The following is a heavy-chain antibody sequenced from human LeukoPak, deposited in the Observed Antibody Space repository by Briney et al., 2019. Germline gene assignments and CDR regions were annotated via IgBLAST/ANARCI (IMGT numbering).Heavy chain of an antibody. CDR1: GFTFSMHG. J-gene: IGHJ4*02. CDR3: ARDGDYGDPF. Sequence: GGSLRLSCAASGFTFSMHGMHWVRQAPGKGLEWVAFIRYDGSNKYYIDSVKGRFTISRDNSKNTLYLQMNSLRPEDTAVYYCARDGDYGDPFWGQGTLVTVSS. CDR2: IRYDGSNK. V-gene: IGHV3-30*02. D-gene: IGHD4-17*01.